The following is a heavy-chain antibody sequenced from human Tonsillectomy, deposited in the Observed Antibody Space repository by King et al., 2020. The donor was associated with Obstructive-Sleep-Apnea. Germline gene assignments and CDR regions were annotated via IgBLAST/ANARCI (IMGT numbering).Heavy chain of an antibody. Sequence: ITLKESGPTLVKPTQTLTLTCTFSGFSLSTSGVGVGWIRQPPGKALEWLGIIYWNDDKRYSPSLKSRLTITKDTSKNQVVLTMTNMDPVDTATYYCEPRRDGYGNFDYWGQGTLVTVSS. CDR1: GFSLSTSGVG. J-gene: IGHJ4*02. CDR2: IYWNDDK. D-gene: IGHD5-24*01. V-gene: IGHV2-5*01. CDR3: EPRRDGYGNFDY.